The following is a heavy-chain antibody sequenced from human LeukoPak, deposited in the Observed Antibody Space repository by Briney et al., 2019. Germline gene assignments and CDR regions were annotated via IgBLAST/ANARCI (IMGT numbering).Heavy chain of an antibody. J-gene: IGHJ4*02. CDR3: ARGPYSSGWYFDY. CDR2: ISGSGGST. D-gene: IGHD6-19*01. Sequence: GGSLRLSCAASGFTVSSNYMSWVRQAPGKGLEWVSAISGSGGSTYYADSVKGRFTISRDNSKNTLYLQMNSLRAEDTAVYYCARGPYSSGWYFDYWGQGTLVTVSS. CDR1: GFTVSSNY. V-gene: IGHV3-23*01.